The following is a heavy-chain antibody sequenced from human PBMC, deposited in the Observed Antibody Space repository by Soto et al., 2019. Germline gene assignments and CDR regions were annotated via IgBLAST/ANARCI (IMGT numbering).Heavy chain of an antibody. Sequence: QVQLVQSGAEVKKTGASLNVSCKASGYTFDSSYFHWVRQAPVQGLAWMGVSNPSGGSRSYAQTFQGRLTMTRDTATSTVYMDLSSLRSEDTAVYYCATGLNIAAAGFFYYCCQGSLGTVSS. D-gene: IGHD6-13*01. J-gene: IGHJ4*02. V-gene: IGHV1-46*03. CDR3: ATGLNIAAAGFFYY. CDR1: GYTFDSSY. CDR2: SNPSGGSR.